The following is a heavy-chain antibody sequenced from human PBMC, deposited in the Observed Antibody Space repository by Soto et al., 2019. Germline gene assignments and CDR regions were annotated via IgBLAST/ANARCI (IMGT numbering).Heavy chain of an antibody. J-gene: IGHJ4*02. CDR3: ARPGNYGSGSYLYYLDY. Sequence: ASETLSLTCAVSGGSISSGGYSWSWIRQPPGKGLEWIGYIYHSGSTYYNPSLKSRVTISVDRSKNQFSLKLSSVTAADTAVYYCARPGNYGSGSYLYYLDYWGQGTLVTVSS. D-gene: IGHD3-10*01. CDR2: IYHSGST. V-gene: IGHV4-30-2*01. CDR1: GGSISSGGYS.